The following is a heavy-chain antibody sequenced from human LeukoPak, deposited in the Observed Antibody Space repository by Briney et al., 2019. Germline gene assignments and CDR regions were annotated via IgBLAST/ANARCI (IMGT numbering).Heavy chain of an antibody. CDR3: AKWRGTWVFDS. D-gene: IGHD3-16*01. CDR2: IRDSDDDT. Sequence: GSLRLSCAASGFIFSSYTMAWVRQAPGKGLEWVSGIRDSDDDTNYADSVKGRFTISRDNSKNTLYLQMNSLRAEDTAVYYCAKWRGTWVFDSWGQGTLVTVSS. J-gene: IGHJ4*02. CDR1: GFIFSSYT. V-gene: IGHV3-23*01.